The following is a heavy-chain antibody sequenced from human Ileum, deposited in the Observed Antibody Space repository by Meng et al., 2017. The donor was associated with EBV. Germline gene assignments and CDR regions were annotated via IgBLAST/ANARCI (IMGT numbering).Heavy chain of an antibody. CDR1: TYTFIEYA. Sequence: LVQFCAEVKEPVASLKVSFKASTYTFIEYAIQWVRQAPGQGLGWKGLINVGNGNSKFSQTFQGRVSIRSDTSASTVYMELSILSSEDTAVYYCARDLRYGLKLLPYYSDPWGQGTLVTVSS. J-gene: IGHJ5*02. CDR2: INVGNGNS. CDR3: ARDLRYGLKLLPYYSDP. D-gene: IGHD2/OR15-2a*01. V-gene: IGHV1-3*01.